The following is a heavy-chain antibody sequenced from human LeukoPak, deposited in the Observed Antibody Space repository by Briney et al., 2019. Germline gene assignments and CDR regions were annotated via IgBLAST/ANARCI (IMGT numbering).Heavy chain of an antibody. CDR1: GYTFTSYA. D-gene: IGHD3-10*01. CDR3: ARDSPYGSGSYPLDY. J-gene: IGHJ4*02. V-gene: IGHV1-18*01. CDR2: ISAYNGNT. Sequence: ASVKVSCKASGYTFTSYAMNWVRQAPGQGLEWMGWISAYNGNTNYAQKLQGRVTMTTDTSTSTAYMELRSLRSDDTAVYYCARDSPYGSGSYPLDYWGQGTLVTVSS.